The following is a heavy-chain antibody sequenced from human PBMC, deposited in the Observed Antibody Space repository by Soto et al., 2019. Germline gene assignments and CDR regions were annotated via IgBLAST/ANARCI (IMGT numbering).Heavy chain of an antibody. CDR3: ARGSMVRGVPSPTYYYYYGMDV. V-gene: IGHV1-69*13. D-gene: IGHD3-10*01. J-gene: IGHJ6*02. Sequence: ASVKVSCKASGGTFSSYAISWVRQAPGQGLEWMGGIIPIFGTANYAQKFQGRVTITADESTSTAYMELSSLRSEDTAVYYCARGSMVRGVPSPTYYYYYGMDVWGQGTTVTVSS. CDR1: GGTFSSYA. CDR2: IIPIFGTA.